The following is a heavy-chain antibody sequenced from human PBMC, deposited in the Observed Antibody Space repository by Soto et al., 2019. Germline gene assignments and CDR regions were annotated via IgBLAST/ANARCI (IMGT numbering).Heavy chain of an antibody. V-gene: IGHV3-66*01. CDR2: IYSGGST. CDR1: GFTVSSNY. J-gene: IGHJ6*03. CDR3: ARAQTVTTPAYYYYYYMDV. Sequence: EVQLVESGGGLVQPGGSLRLSCAASGFTVSSNYMSWVRQAPGKGLEWVSVIYSGGSTYYADSVKGRFTISRDNSKNTLYLQMNRLRAEETAVYYCARAQTVTTPAYYYYYYMDVWGKGTTVTVSS. D-gene: IGHD4-17*01.